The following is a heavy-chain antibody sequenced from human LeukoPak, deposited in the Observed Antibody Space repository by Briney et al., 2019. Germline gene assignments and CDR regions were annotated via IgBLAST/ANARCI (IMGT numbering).Heavy chain of an antibody. V-gene: IGHV4-59*08. J-gene: IGHJ4*02. D-gene: IGHD3-9*01. Sequence: SETLSLTCSVSGGSMNSYYWSWIRQSPGKGLEWIGDIYYSGSTNYNPSLKSRVTISVDTSKNQFSLKLSSVTPADTAVYYCARHVWLQPFDYWGQGTLVTVSS. CDR2: IYYSGST. CDR1: GGSMNSYY. CDR3: ARHVWLQPFDY.